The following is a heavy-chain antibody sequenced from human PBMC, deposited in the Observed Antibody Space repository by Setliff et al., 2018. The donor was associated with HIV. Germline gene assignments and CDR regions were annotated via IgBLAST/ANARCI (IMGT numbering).Heavy chain of an antibody. CDR2: IYTTEST. Sequence: SETLSLTCTVSGGSISRGSYYWIWVRQPAGKGLEWIERIYTTESTNYNPSLKSRVTISVDTSKNQFSLKLSSVTAADTAVYSCARENSSWYWAYYYYGMDVWGQGTTVTVSS. CDR1: GGSISRGSYY. V-gene: IGHV4-61*02. J-gene: IGHJ6*02. CDR3: ARENSSWYWAYYYYGMDV. D-gene: IGHD6-13*01.